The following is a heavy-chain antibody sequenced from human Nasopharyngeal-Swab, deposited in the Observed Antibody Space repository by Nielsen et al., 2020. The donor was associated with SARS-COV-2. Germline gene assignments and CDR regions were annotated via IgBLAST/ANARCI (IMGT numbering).Heavy chain of an antibody. Sequence: ASVKVSCKASGYTFTSNDINWVRQATGQGLEWMGRINPNSGGTNSAQKFQGRVTMTRDTSISTAYMELSRLRSDDTAVYYCARVRYYDFWSGYSSYYGMDVWGQGTTVTVSS. CDR2: INPNSGGT. V-gene: IGHV1-2*06. D-gene: IGHD3-3*01. CDR1: GYTFTSND. CDR3: ARVRYYDFWSGYSSYYGMDV. J-gene: IGHJ6*02.